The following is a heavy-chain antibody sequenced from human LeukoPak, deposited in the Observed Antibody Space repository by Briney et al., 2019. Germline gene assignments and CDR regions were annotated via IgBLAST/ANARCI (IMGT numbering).Heavy chain of an antibody. J-gene: IGHJ5*02. CDR3: ARDWSYDFWSGYVDEWWFDP. Sequence: ASVKVSCKVSGYTLTELSMHWVRQAPGKGLEWMGGFDPEDGETIYAQKFQGRVTITADKSTSTAYMELSSLRSEDTAVYYCARDWSYDFWSGYVDEWWFDPWGQGTLVTVSS. V-gene: IGHV1-24*01. CDR2: FDPEDGET. CDR1: GYTLTELS. D-gene: IGHD3-3*01.